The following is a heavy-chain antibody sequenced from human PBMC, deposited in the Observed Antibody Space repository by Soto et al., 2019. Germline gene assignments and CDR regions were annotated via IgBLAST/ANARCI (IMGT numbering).Heavy chain of an antibody. V-gene: IGHV3-33*01. CDR1: GFTFSSYG. CDR3: ARANHYGDYYGMDV. CDR2: IWYDGSNK. J-gene: IGHJ6*02. D-gene: IGHD4-17*01. Sequence: GGSLRLSCAASGFTFSSYGMHWVRQAPGKGLEWVAVIWYDGSNKYYADSVKGRFTISRDNSKNTLYLQMNSLRAEDTAVYYCARANHYGDYYGMDVWGQGTTVTVSS.